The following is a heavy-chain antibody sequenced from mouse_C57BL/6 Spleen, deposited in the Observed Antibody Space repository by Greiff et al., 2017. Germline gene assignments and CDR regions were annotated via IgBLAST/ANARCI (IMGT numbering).Heavy chain of an antibody. D-gene: IGHD3-1*01. CDR3: ARSGYLGLGY. J-gene: IGHJ2*01. CDR2: IDPSDSET. CDR1: GYTFTSYW. V-gene: IGHV1-52*01. Sequence: QVQLQQPGAELVRPGSSVKLSCKASGYTFTSYWMHWVKQRPIQGLEWIGNIDPSDSETHYNQKFKDKATLTVDKSSSTAYMQLSSLTSEVSAVYYCARSGYLGLGYWGQGTTLTVSS.